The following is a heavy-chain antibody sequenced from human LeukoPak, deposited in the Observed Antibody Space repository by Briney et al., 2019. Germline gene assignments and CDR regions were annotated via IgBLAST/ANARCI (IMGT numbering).Heavy chain of an antibody. J-gene: IGHJ4*02. CDR3: ARETGEGYYYDSSGYCDY. Sequence: ASVKVSCKASGYTFTSYGISWVRKPPGQGLEWMGWITAYNGNTNYAQKLQGRVTMTTDTSTSTAYMELRSLRSDDTAVYYCARETGEGYYYDSSGYCDYWGQGTLVTVSS. CDR2: ITAYNGNT. V-gene: IGHV1-18*01. D-gene: IGHD3-22*01. CDR1: GYTFTSYG.